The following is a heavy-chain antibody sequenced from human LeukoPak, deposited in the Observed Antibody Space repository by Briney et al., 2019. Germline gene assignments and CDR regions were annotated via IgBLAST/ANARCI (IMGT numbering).Heavy chain of an antibody. CDR3: ARDRDLGEGAFDI. J-gene: IGHJ3*02. Sequence: PGGFLRLSCAASGFTFSSYAMSWVRQAPGKGLEWVSAISGSGGSTYYADSVKGRFTISRDNSKNTLYLQMNSLRAEDTAVYYCARDRDLGEGAFDIWGQGTMVAVSS. V-gene: IGHV3-23*01. CDR1: GFTFSSYA. CDR2: ISGSGGST.